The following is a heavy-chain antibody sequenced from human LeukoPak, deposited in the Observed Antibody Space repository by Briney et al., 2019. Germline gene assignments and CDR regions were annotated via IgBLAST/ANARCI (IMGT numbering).Heavy chain of an antibody. V-gene: IGHV1-2*02. CDR3: ARGRSSSSY. CDR2: INPNSGGT. D-gene: IGHD6-6*01. Sequence: ASVKVSCKASGYTFTGYYMHWVRQAPGQGLEWMGWINPNSGGTNYAQKFQGRVTITRNTSISTAYMELSSLRSEDTAVYYCARGRSSSSYWGQGTLVTVSS. CDR1: GYTFTGYY. J-gene: IGHJ4*02.